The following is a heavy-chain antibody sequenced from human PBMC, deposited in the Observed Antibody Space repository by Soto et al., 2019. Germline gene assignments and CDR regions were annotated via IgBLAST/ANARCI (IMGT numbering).Heavy chain of an antibody. Sequence: SETLSLTCTVSGGSISSYYWSWIRQPPGKGLEWIGYIYYSGSTNYNPSLKSRVTISVDTSKNQFSLKLSSVTAADTAVYYCARTDKLWQRPFDYWGQGTLVTVSP. V-gene: IGHV4-59*08. CDR1: GGSISSYY. J-gene: IGHJ4*02. CDR3: ARTDKLWQRPFDY. D-gene: IGHD5-18*01. CDR2: IYYSGST.